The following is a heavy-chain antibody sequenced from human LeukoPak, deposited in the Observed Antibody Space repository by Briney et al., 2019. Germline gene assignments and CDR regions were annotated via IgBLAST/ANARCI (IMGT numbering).Heavy chain of an antibody. D-gene: IGHD1-14*01. CDR1: GFSFSTYV. J-gene: IGHJ6*02. CDR3: ARDPTRPTGPPYGMDV. V-gene: IGHV3-48*04. Sequence: GGSLSLSCAASGFSFSTYVMHWVRQSPGKGLEWVSYISTGSSTIYYADSVKGRFTISRDNAKNSLYLQMNSLRAEDTAVYYCARDPTRPTGPPYGMDVWGQGTTVTVSS. CDR2: ISTGSSTI.